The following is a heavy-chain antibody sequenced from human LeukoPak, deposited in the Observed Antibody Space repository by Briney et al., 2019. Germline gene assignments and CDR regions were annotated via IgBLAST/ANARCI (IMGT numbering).Heavy chain of an antibody. J-gene: IGHJ4*02. D-gene: IGHD3-3*01. Sequence: SETLSLTCTVSGGSISSSSYYWGWIRQPPGKGLEWIGSIYYSGSTYYNPSLKRRVTISVDTSKNQFSLKLSSVTAADTAVYYCANAPAAAYYDFWSGYHAGFDYWGQGTLVTVSS. CDR3: ANAPAAAYYDFWSGYHAGFDY. V-gene: IGHV4-39*07. CDR2: IYYSGST. CDR1: GGSISSSSYY.